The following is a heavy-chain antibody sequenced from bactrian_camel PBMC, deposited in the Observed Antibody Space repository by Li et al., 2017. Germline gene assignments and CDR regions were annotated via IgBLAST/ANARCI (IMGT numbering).Heavy chain of an antibody. J-gene: IGHJ4*01. CDR2: IDSDGST. V-gene: IGHV3S10*01. CDR3: ATTGFDF. CDR1: GFVFSTWC. D-gene: IGHD5*01. Sequence: VQLVESGGGSVQAGGSLRLSCAASEPGASGFVFSTWCMGWLRQAPGKKRERVARIDSDGSTRYADSVKGRFTSSRDNAKNTVYLQIDSLKFEDTALYYCATTGFDFWGQGTQVTVS.